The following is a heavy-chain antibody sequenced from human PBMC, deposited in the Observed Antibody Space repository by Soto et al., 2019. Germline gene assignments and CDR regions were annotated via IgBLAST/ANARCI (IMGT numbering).Heavy chain of an antibody. CDR3: ARSIKAGGGWYENTYYYYGMDV. CDR2: IYYSGST. D-gene: IGHD6-19*01. J-gene: IGHJ6*02. Sequence: SETLSLTCSVSGGSIRSYYWSWIRQPPGKGLEWIGYIYYSGSTNYNPSLKSRVTISVDTSKNQFSLKLSSVTAADTAVYYCARSIKAGGGWYENTYYYYGMDVWGQGTTVTVS. CDR1: GGSIRSYY. V-gene: IGHV4-59*13.